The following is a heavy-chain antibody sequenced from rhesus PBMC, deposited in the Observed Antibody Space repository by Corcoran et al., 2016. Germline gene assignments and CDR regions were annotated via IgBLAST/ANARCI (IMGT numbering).Heavy chain of an antibody. V-gene: IGHV4S2*01. D-gene: IGHD3-3*01. J-gene: IGHJ5-1*01. Sequence: HVRLQESGPGLVKPSETLPLTCVVSGTSINNKYRNWIRHAPGKGLEWIGRIYGSSESSDYNLSLKSRVTISIDTSKNQLSLKLLSLTAADTAVYYCAKSFNNFNRFDVWGAGVLVTVSS. CDR1: GTSINNKY. CDR2: IYGSSESS. CDR3: AKSFNNFNRFDV.